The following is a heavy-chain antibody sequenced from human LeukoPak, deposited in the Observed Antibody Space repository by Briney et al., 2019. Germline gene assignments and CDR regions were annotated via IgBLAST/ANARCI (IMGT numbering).Heavy chain of an antibody. D-gene: IGHD3-10*01. CDR2: IYYSGSI. J-gene: IGHJ4*02. V-gene: IGHV4-28*05. CDR1: GYSISSSNW. Sequence: SETLSLTCAVSGYSISSSNWWGWIRQPPGKGLEWIGYIYYSGSIYYSPSLKSRVTMSVDTSKNQFSLKLSSVTAVDTAVYYCARNMGDGSGIIDYWGQGTLVTVSS. CDR3: ARNMGDGSGIIDY.